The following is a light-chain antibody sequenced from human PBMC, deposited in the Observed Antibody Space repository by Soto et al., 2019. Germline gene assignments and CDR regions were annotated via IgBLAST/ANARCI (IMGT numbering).Light chain of an antibody. J-gene: IGKJ3*01. CDR2: ATS. V-gene: IGKV3-20*01. CDR3: QQYGSTPLT. CDR1: QSINSDY. Sequence: EIVLTQSPATLSLSPGERATLTCRTSQSINSDYLAWYQQKPGQAPRLLIYATSRRAPGSPARISGSGSGTDFTLTISRLEPEDFAVYYCQQYGSTPLTFGRGTKVDIK.